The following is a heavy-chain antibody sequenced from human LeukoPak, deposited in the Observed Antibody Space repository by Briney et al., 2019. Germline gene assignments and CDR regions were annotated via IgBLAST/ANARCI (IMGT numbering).Heavy chain of an antibody. J-gene: IGHJ4*02. D-gene: IGHD1-26*01. CDR3: ARGDQKVANSVVGATPSY. CDR2: INPNSGGT. V-gene: IGHV1-2*02. Sequence: WASVKVSCKASGYTFTGYYMHWVRQAPGQGLEWMGWINPNSGGTNYAQKFQGRVTMTRDTSISTAYMELSRLRSDDTAVYYCARGDQKVANSVVGATPSYWGQGTLVTVSS. CDR1: GYTFTGYY.